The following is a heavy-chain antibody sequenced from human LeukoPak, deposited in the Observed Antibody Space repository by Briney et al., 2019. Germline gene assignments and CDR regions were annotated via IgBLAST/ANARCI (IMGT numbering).Heavy chain of an antibody. J-gene: IGHJ1*01. CDR3: ASTDVSVSPRLPGN. V-gene: IGHV4-61*08. CDR1: GGSISSGGYY. D-gene: IGHD3-16*01. CDR2: IYYSGTT. Sequence: SETLSLTCTVSGGSISSGGYYWSWIRQHPGKGLEWIGYIYYSGTTSYNPSLQSRVTISVDTSKNQFSLELSSVTAADTAVYYCASTDVSVSPRLPGNWGQGTLVTVSS.